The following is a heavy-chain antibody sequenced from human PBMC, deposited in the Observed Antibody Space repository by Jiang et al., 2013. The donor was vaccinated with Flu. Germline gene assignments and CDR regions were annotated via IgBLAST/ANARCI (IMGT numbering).Heavy chain of an antibody. Sequence: LLKPSETLSLTCTVSGGSISSYYWSWIRQPPGKGLEWIGYIYYSGSTNYNPSLKSRVTISVETSKNQFSLKLSSVTAADTAVYYCARGVGGSGWYPNGNFDYWGQGTLVTVSS. D-gene: IGHD6-19*01. V-gene: IGHV4-59*08. CDR3: ARGVGGSGWYPNGNFDY. J-gene: IGHJ4*02. CDR2: IYYSGST. CDR1: GGSISSYY.